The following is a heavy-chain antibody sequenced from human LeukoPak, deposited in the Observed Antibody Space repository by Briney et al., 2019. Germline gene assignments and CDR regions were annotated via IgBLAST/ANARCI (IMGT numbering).Heavy chain of an antibody. CDR3: ARGWSVEWLPHY. Sequence: ASVKVSCKASGGTFSGYAISWVRQAPGQGLEWMGGIIPIFGTANYAQKFQGRVTITADESTSTAYMELSSLRSEDTAVYYCARGWSVEWLPHYWGQGTLVTVSS. CDR1: GGTFSGYA. CDR2: IIPIFGTA. D-gene: IGHD3-3*01. V-gene: IGHV1-69*13. J-gene: IGHJ4*02.